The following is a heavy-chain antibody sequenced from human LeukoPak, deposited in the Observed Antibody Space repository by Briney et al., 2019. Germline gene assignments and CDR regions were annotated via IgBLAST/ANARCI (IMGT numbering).Heavy chain of an antibody. CDR2: IYPGDSDT. V-gene: IGHV5-51*01. J-gene: IGHJ4*02. CDR1: GYRFTNYW. D-gene: IGHD6-19*01. Sequence: GESLKISCKGSGYRFTNYWIGWVRQMPGKGLEWMGIIYPGDSDTRYSPSFQGQVTISADKSISTAYLQWSSLKASDTAMYYCARQRLSSVWPFFDYWGQGTLVTVSS. CDR3: ARQRLSSVWPFFDY.